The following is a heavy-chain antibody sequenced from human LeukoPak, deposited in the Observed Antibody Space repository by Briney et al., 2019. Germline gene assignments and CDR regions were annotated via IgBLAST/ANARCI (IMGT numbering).Heavy chain of an antibody. J-gene: IGHJ6*03. D-gene: IGHD3-10*01. V-gene: IGHV1-2*02. CDR2: INPNSGGT. CDR1: GYTFTCYY. CDR3: ARDFKYYYGSAVSSYYYMDV. Sequence: GASVKVSCKASGYTFTCYYMHWVRQAPGQGLEWMGWINPNSGGTNYAQKFQGRVTMTRDTSISTAYMELSRLRSDDTAVYYCARDFKYYYGSAVSSYYYMDVWGKGTTVTISS.